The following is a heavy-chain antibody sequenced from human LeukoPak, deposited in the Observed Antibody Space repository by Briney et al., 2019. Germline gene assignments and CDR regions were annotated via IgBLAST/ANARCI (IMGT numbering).Heavy chain of an antibody. J-gene: IGHJ3*02. D-gene: IGHD6-13*01. V-gene: IGHV4-30-2*01. Sequence: SETLSLTCTVSGGSISSGGYYWSWIRQPPGKGLEWIGYIYHSGSTYYNPSLKSRVTISVDRSKNQFSLKLSSVTAADTAVYYCARETGTTSSLIAAAGTAFDIWGQGTMVTVSS. CDR1: GGSISSGGYY. CDR3: ARETGTTSSLIAAAGTAFDI. CDR2: IYHSGST.